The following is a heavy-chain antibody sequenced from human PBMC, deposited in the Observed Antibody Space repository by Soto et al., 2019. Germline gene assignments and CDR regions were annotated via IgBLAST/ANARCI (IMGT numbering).Heavy chain of an antibody. CDR1: GFTFSDYY. CDR3: GRGGYRRGGDAFDI. J-gene: IGHJ3*02. V-gene: IGHV3-11*01. Sequence: QVQLVESGGGLVKPGGSLRLSCSASGFTFSDYYMIWIRQAPGKGLEWVSYISSSGSNRYYADSVKGRFTISRDNAKNSLFLQRKSLRAGGPAGYFCGRGGYRRGGDAFDIWGQGTMVTVSS. D-gene: IGHD5-18*01. CDR2: ISSSGSNR.